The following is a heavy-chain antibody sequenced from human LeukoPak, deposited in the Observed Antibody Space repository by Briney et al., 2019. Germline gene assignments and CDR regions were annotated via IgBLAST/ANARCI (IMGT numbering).Heavy chain of an antibody. J-gene: IGHJ6*03. CDR1: GGSISSSSYY. D-gene: IGHD3-22*01. CDR3: ARHLRPVDYYDSSGYWIPYYYYYMDV. Sequence: SETLSLTCTVSGGSISSSSYYWGWIRQPPGKGLEWIGSVFFSGSTYYNPSLKSRVAISVDTSKNQFSPKLSSVTAADTAVYYCARHLRPVDYYDSSGYWIPYYYYYMDVWGKGTTVTVSS. CDR2: VFFSGST. V-gene: IGHV4-39*01.